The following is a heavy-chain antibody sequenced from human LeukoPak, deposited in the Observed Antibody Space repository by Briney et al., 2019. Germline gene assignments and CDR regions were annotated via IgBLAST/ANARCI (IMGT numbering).Heavy chain of an antibody. J-gene: IGHJ6*04. CDR2: ITSAGST. D-gene: IGHD3-10*02. CDR1: GFTFSDFY. V-gene: IGHV3-69-1*02. CDR3: AELGITMIGGV. Sequence: KSGGSLRLSCAASGFTFSDFYMTWIRQAPGKGLEWISYITSAGSTYYAGSVKGRFTISRDNAKNSLYLQMNSLRAEDTAVYYCAELGITMIGGVWGKGTTVTISS.